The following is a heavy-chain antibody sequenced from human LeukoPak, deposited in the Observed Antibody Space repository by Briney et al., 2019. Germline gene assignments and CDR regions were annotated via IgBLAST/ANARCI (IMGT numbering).Heavy chain of an antibody. CDR2: IYYSGST. D-gene: IGHD3-16*02. CDR1: GGSISSSSYY. Sequence: SETLSLTCTVSGGSISSSSYYWGWIRQPPGKGLEWIGSIYYSGSTYYNPSLKSRVTISVDTSKNQFSLKLSSVTAADTAVYYCARQQSRGDYVWGSYRPTYYYYMDVWGKGTTVTISS. V-gene: IGHV4-39*01. CDR3: ARQQSRGDYVWGSYRPTYYYYMDV. J-gene: IGHJ6*03.